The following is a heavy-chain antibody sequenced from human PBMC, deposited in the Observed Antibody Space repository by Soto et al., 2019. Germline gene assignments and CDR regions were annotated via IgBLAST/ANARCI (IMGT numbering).Heavy chain of an antibody. CDR1: GFTFSSYS. J-gene: IGHJ4*02. CDR2: ISSSSSTI. Sequence: EVQLVESGGGLVQPGGSLRLSCAASGFTFSSYSMNWVRQAPGKGLEWVSYISSSSSTIYYADSVKGRFTISRDNAKNSLYLQMNSLRDEDTAVYYCARDSEDTAMVTSFDYWGQGTLVTVSS. V-gene: IGHV3-48*02. CDR3: ARDSEDTAMVTSFDY. D-gene: IGHD5-18*01.